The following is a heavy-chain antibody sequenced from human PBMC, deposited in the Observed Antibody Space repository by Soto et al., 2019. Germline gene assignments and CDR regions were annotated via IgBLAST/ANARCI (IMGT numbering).Heavy chain of an antibody. Sequence: GGSLRLSCVASGFTFSSYAMNWVRQAPGKGLEWVPAISGSGGSTYYADSVKGRFTISRDNSKNTLYLQMNSLRAEDTAVYFCAKDPVLLALCSGDNCAPFDYWAREPWSPSPQ. CDR1: GFTFSSYA. CDR2: ISGSGGST. D-gene: IGHD2-15*01. CDR3: AKDPVLLALCSGDNCAPFDY. V-gene: IGHV3-23*01. J-gene: IGHJ4*02.